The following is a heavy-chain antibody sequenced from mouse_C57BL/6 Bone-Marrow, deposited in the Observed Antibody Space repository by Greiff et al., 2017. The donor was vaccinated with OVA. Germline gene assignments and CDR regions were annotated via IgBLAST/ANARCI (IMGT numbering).Heavy chain of an antibody. CDR1: GYTFPDYY. J-gene: IGHJ3*01. CDR3: ARCCDYGIAY. V-gene: IGHV1-19*01. D-gene: IGHD2-4*01. Sequence: VQLQQSGPVLVKPGASVTMSCKASGYTFPDYYMNWVKQSPGKSLEWIGVINPYNGGTSYNQKFKGKATLTVDKSSSTAYMELNLLTSEDSAVYYCARCCDYGIAYWGQGTLVTVSA. CDR2: INPYNGGT.